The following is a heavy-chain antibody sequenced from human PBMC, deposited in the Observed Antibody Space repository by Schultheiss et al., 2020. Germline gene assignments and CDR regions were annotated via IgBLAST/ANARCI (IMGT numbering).Heavy chain of an antibody. CDR2: INHSGSS. D-gene: IGHD6-19*01. J-gene: IGHJ4*02. CDR3: AKDMVGYSSCWFGDGCDF. CDR1: GGSVSAHY. V-gene: IGHV4-34*01. Sequence: SETLSLTCAVYGGSVSAHYWTWSCQPPGKGLEWMGEINHSGSSNYNPTLKSRVTISVDTYTNQFSLKLSSVTAADTALYYCAKDMVGYSSCWFGDGCDFWGQGTLVTVSS.